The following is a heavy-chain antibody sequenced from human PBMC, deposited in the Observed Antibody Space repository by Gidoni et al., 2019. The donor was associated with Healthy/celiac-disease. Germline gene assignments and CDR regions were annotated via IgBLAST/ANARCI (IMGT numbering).Heavy chain of an antibody. V-gene: IGHV4-61*02. Sequence: QVQLQESGPGLVKPSQTLSLTCPVPGGSISSGSSYWSWIRQPAGKGLDGIGRIYTSGSTTYNPSLKSRFTMSVDTSKNQFSLKLSSVPAADTAVYYCARTGGGSYYEDAFDIWGQGTMVTVSS. CDR3: ARTGGGSYYEDAFDI. D-gene: IGHD1-26*01. J-gene: IGHJ3*02. CDR2: IYTSGST. CDR1: GGSISSGSSY.